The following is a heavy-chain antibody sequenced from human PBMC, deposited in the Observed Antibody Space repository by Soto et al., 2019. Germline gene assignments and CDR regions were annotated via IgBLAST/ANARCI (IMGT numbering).Heavy chain of an antibody. J-gene: IGHJ6*03. CDR2: ISGSGGST. V-gene: IGHV3-23*01. Sequence: GGSLRLSCAASGFTFSVYAMSWVRQAPGKGLEWVSGISGSGGSTYYADSMKGRFTISRDNSKNTLYLQMNSLRAEDTAVYYCAKAVRPCINYGDYPPCVYYMDVWGKGTTVTVSS. D-gene: IGHD4-17*01. CDR1: GFTFSVYA. CDR3: AKAVRPCINYGDYPPCVYYMDV.